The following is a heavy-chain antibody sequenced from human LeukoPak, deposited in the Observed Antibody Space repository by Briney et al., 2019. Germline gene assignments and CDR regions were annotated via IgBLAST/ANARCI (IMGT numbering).Heavy chain of an antibody. CDR2: ISSSSSYI. V-gene: IGHV3-21*01. D-gene: IGHD2-2*01. Sequence: GGSLRLSCAASGFTFSRYEMNWVRQAPGKGLEWVSSISSSSSYICYADSVKGRFTISRDNAKNSLYLQMNSLRAEDTAVYYCARDLVVVPAAITAGWGQGTLVTVSS. CDR1: GFTFSRYE. CDR3: ARDLVVVPAAITAG. J-gene: IGHJ4*02.